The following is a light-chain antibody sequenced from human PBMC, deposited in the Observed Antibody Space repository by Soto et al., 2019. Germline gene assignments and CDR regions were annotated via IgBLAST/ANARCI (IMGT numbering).Light chain of an antibody. V-gene: IGKV2-28*01. CDR1: QSLLHSNGYNY. CDR3: MQALQTRT. J-gene: IGKJ1*01. Sequence: EIVMTQYTLSLPVTPREPASISCRSSQSLLHSNGYNYLDWYLQKPGQSPQLLIYLGSNRASGVPDRFSGSGSGTDFTLKISRVEAEDVGVYYCMQALQTRTFGQGTKVDI. CDR2: LGS.